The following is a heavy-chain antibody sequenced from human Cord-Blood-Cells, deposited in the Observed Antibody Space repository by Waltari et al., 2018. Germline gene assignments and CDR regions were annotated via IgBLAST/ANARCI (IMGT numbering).Heavy chain of an antibody. V-gene: IGHV1-2*02. CDR2: INPNSGDT. J-gene: IGHJ3*02. D-gene: IGHD5-12*01. Sequence: QVQLVQSGAEVKKPGASVKVSCKASGYTFTGYYMHWVRQAPGQGLEWMGWINPNSGDTNYAQKFQGRVTMTRDTSISTAYMELSRLRSDDTAVYYCARAPSGYYAFDIWGQGTMVTVSS. CDR1: GYTFTGYY. CDR3: ARAPSGYYAFDI.